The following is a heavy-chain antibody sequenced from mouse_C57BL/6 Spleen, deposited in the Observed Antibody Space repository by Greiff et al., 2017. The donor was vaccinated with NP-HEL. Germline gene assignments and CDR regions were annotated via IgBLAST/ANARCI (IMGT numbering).Heavy chain of an antibody. CDR1: GYTFTSYW. V-gene: IGHV1-64*01. J-gene: IGHJ4*01. Sequence: QVQLQQPGAELVKPGASVKLSCKASGYTFTSYWMHWVKQRPGQGLEWIGMIHPNSGSTNYNEKFKSKATLTVDKSSSTAYMQLSSLTSEDSAVYDCARGPRRDYAMDYWGQGTSVTVSS. CDR3: ARGPRRDYAMDY. CDR2: IHPNSGST.